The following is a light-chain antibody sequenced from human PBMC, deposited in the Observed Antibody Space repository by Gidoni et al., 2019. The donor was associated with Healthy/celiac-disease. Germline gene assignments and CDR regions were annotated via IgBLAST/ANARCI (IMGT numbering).Light chain of an antibody. J-gene: IGKJ2*01. V-gene: IGKV4-1*01. CDR2: WAS. Sequence: DIVMTQSPDSLAVSLGERATINCKSSQSVLYSSNNKNYLAWYQQKPGLPPKLLIYWASTRESGVPDRFSGSGSGTDFTLTIISLQAEDVAVYYCQQYYSTPPTFGQGTKLEIK. CDR3: QQYYSTPPT. CDR1: QSVLYSSNNKNY.